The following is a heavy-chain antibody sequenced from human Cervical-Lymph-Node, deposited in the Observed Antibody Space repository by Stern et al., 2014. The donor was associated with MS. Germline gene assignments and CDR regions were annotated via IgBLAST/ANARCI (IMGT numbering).Heavy chain of an antibody. CDR2: INAGNGNT. Sequence: EQLVQSGAEVKKPGASVKVSCKASGYTFTSYAMHWVRQAPGQRLEGMGWINAGNGNTKYSQKFQGRVTITRDTSASTAYMELSSLRSEDTAVYYCARNRVWGGTDYWGQGTLVTVSS. J-gene: IGHJ4*02. D-gene: IGHD3-16*01. CDR3: ARNRVWGGTDY. V-gene: IGHV1-3*01. CDR1: GYTFTSYA.